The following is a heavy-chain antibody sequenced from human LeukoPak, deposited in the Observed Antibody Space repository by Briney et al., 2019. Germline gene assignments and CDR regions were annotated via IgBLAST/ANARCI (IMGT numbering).Heavy chain of an antibody. D-gene: IGHD1-1*01. CDR2: IYHSGST. V-gene: IGHV4-30-2*02. CDR1: GGSIGSGGYS. J-gene: IGHJ4*02. Sequence: PSQTLSLTCAVSGGSIGSGGYSWSWIRQPPGKGLEWIGYIYHSGSTYYNPSLKSRVAISIDTSKNHFSLKLNSVTAADTAVYYCARTKRVDYFDFWGQGTLVTVSS. CDR3: ARTKRVDYFDF.